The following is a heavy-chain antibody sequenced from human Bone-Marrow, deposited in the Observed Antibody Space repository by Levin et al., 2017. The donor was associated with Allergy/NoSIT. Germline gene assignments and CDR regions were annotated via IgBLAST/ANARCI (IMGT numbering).Heavy chain of an antibody. Sequence: ASVKVSCKASGYTFTGYYMHWVRQAPGQGLEWMGWINPNSGGTNYAQKFQGRVTMTRDTSISTAYMELSRLRSDDTAVYYCAREGGSGTSCYSTPYGMDVWGQGTTVTVSS. D-gene: IGHD2-2*01. CDR2: INPNSGGT. CDR3: AREGGSGTSCYSTPYGMDV. V-gene: IGHV1-2*02. CDR1: GYTFTGYY. J-gene: IGHJ6*02.